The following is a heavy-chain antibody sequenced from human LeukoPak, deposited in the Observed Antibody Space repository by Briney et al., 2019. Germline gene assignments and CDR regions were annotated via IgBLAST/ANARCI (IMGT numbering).Heavy chain of an antibody. CDR3: AKGGTYYYGSGSYSDFDY. Sequence: GGSLRLSCAASGFAFSNYAMHWVRQAPGKGLEWVSGISWNSGSIGYADSVKGRFTISRDNAKNSLYLQMNSLRAEDTALYYCAKGGTYYYGSGSYSDFDYWGQGTLVTVSS. J-gene: IGHJ4*02. CDR1: GFAFSNYA. CDR2: ISWNSGSI. D-gene: IGHD3-10*01. V-gene: IGHV3-9*01.